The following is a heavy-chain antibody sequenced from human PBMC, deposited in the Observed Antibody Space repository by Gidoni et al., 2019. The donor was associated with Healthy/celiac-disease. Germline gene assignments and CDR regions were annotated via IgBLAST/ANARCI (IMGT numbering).Heavy chain of an antibody. CDR1: GFTFSNAW. CDR3: TTGGYYDSSGYFRDN. D-gene: IGHD3-22*01. V-gene: IGHV3-15*07. CDR2: IKSKTDGGTT. Sequence: LRLSCAASGFTFSNAWMNWVRQAPGKGLEWVGRIKSKTDGGTTDYAAPVKGRFTISRDDSKNTLYLQMNSLKTEDTAVYYCTTGGYYDSSGYFRDNCGQGTLVTVSS. J-gene: IGHJ4*02.